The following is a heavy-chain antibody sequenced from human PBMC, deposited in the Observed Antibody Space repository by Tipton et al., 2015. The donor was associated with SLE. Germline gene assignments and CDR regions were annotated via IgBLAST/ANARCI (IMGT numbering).Heavy chain of an antibody. CDR1: GFTFSIYA. CDR3: TMHRAAAGPDY. D-gene: IGHD6-13*01. V-gene: IGHV3-49*04. Sequence: SLRLSCAASGFTFSIYAMNWVRQAPGKGLEWVGFMRSNAYGGTTEYAASVKGRFTISRDDSKSIAYLQMNSLKTEDTAVYYCTMHRAAAGPDYWGQGTLVTVSS. CDR2: MRSNAYGGTT. J-gene: IGHJ4*02.